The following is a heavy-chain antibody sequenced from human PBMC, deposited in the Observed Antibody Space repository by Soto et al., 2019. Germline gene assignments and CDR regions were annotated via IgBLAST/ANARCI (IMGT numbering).Heavy chain of an antibody. J-gene: IGHJ5*01. V-gene: IGHV1-46*01. CDR2: INPNGGST. Sequence: ASVKVSCKAPAVTFTSYFMHWVRQAPGHGLEWIGVINPNGGSTKFAQTFRGRVTMTQNTAIGTAYMELSSLRSDDTATYYCTRAYGAETFDFWGQGTRVTVSS. D-gene: IGHD3-10*01. CDR3: TRAYGAETFDF. CDR1: AVTFTSYF.